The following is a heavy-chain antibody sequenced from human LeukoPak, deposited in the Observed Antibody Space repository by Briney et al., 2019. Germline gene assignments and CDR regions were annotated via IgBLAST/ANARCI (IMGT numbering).Heavy chain of an antibody. CDR1: GGSFSGYY. Sequence: PSETLSLTCAVYGGSFSGYYWSWIRQPPGKGLEWIGEINHSGSTNYNPSLKSRVTISVDTSKNQFSLKLSSVTAADTAVYYCARHVIGGEYCSGGSCHGYYFDYWGQGTLVTVSS. D-gene: IGHD2-15*01. CDR3: ARHVIGGEYCSGGSCHGYYFDY. J-gene: IGHJ4*02. CDR2: INHSGST. V-gene: IGHV4-34*01.